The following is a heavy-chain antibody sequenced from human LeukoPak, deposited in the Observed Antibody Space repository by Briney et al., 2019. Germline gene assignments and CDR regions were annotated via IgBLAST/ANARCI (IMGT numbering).Heavy chain of an antibody. CDR3: VRRYSGTYFDY. CDR2: ISGSGGTT. Sequence: GGSLRLSCAASGFTFSSYSLNWVRQAPGKGLGWLSYISGSGGTTYYADSVKGRFTISRDNAENSLFLQMNSLRAEDSAVYYCVRRYSGTYFDYWGQGTLVTVSS. J-gene: IGHJ4*02. CDR1: GFTFSSYS. D-gene: IGHD1-26*01. V-gene: IGHV3-48*01.